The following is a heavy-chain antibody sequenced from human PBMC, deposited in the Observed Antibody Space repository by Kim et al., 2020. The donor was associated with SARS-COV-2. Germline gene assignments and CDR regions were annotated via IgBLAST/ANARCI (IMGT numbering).Heavy chain of an antibody. V-gene: IGHV3-21*01. CDR2: ISRSSSYI. CDR1: GFTFSSYT. Sequence: GGSLRLSCAASGFTFSSYTLNWVRQAPGKGLEWVSSISRSSSYIYYADSVKGRFTISRDNAKNSLYLQMNSLRAEDTAVYYCARSIRWFGEVLSPFDYWG. J-gene: IGHJ4*01. D-gene: IGHD3-10*01. CDR3: ARSIRWFGEVLSPFDY.